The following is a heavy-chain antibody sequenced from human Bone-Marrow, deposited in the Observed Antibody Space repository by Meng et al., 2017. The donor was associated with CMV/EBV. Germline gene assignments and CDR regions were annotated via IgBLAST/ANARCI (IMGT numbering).Heavy chain of an antibody. J-gene: IGHJ6*01. Sequence: SETLSLTCTVSGGSISSYYWSWIRQPPGKGLEWIGYIYYSGSTNYNPPLKSRVTISVDTSKNQFSLKLSSVTAADTAVYYCARGLRDVDTAYNYYYYYGMDVWGQGTTVTVSS. D-gene: IGHD5-18*01. V-gene: IGHV4-59*01. CDR3: ARGLRDVDTAYNYYYYYGMDV. CDR2: IYYSGST. CDR1: GGSISSYY.